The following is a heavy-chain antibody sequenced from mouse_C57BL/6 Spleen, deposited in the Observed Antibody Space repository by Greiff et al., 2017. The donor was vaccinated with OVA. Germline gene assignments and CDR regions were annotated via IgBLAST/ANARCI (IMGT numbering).Heavy chain of an antibody. Sequence: EVKLLESGPGLVKPSQSLSLTCSVTGYSITSGYYWNWIRQFPGNKLEWMGYISYDGSNNYNPSLKNRISITRDTSKNQFFLKLNSVTTEDTATYYCAGDGYYWFAYWGQGTLVTVSA. J-gene: IGHJ3*01. CDR2: ISYDGSN. CDR1: GYSITSGYY. CDR3: AGDGYYWFAY. V-gene: IGHV3-6*01. D-gene: IGHD2-3*01.